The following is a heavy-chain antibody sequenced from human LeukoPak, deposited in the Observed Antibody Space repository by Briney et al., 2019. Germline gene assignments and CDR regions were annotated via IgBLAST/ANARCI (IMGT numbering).Heavy chain of an antibody. CDR3: AREGGDY. V-gene: IGHV3-64*01. CDR1: GFTFSSYA. J-gene: IGHJ4*02. D-gene: IGHD1-26*01. CDR2: ISSNGGST. Sequence: GGSLRLSCAASGFTFSSYAMHWVRQAPGKGLEYVSAISSNGGSTYYANSVKGRFTISRDNSKNTLYLQMGSLRAEDMAVYYCAREGGDYWGQGTLVTVSS.